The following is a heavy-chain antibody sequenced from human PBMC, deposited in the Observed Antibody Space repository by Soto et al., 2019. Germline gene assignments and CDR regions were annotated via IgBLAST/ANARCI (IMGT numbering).Heavy chain of an antibody. V-gene: IGHV4-59*08. D-gene: IGHD2-2*01. CDR1: GGSISSYY. J-gene: IGHJ4*01. CDR2: IYYSGST. Sequence: SETLSLTCTVSGGSISSYYWSWIRQPPGKGLEWIGYIYYSGSTNYNPSLKSRVTISVDTSKNQFSLKLSSVTAADTAVYYCASLGVPAAIYPFDYWGHGTLVTVSS. CDR3: ASLGVPAAIYPFDY.